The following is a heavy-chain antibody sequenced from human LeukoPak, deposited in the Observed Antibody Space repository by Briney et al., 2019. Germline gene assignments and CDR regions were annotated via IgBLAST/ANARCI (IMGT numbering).Heavy chain of an antibody. CDR1: GFTFSSYA. CDR2: ISGSGGST. Sequence: GGSLRLSCAASGFTFSSYAVSWVRQAPGKGLEWVSAISGSGGSTYYADSVKGRFTISRDNSKNTLYLQMNSLRAEDTAVYYCAKFLGYYGSGSYLDPWGQGTLATVSS. V-gene: IGHV3-23*01. CDR3: AKFLGYYGSGSYLDP. J-gene: IGHJ5*02. D-gene: IGHD3-10*01.